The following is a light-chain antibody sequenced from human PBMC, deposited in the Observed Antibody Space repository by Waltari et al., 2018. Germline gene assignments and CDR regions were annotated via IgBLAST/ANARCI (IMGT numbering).Light chain of an antibody. CDR2: GAS. Sequence: EIVMTQSPAPLSVSPGERATLSCRASQSIRSSLAWYKQNPGQAPRLLIYGASIRATGIPARFSGSGSGTEFTLTISILQSEDFAVYYCQQYNSWLTFGGGSKVEIK. CDR3: QQYNSWLT. V-gene: IGKV3D-15*03. J-gene: IGKJ4*01. CDR1: QSIRSS.